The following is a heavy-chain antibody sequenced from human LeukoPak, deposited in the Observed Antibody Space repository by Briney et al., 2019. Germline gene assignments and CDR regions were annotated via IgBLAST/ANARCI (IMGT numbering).Heavy chain of an antibody. V-gene: IGHV3-23*01. CDR3: AKDLSSGWYGLFDY. D-gene: IGHD6-19*01. J-gene: IGHJ4*02. CDR1: GLTFSIYA. Sequence: GGSLRLSCAASGLTFSIYAMSWVRQAPGKGLEWVSAISGSGGSTYYADSVKGRFTISRDNSKNTLYLQMNSLRAEDTAVYYCAKDLSSGWYGLFDYWGQGALVTVSS. CDR2: ISGSGGST.